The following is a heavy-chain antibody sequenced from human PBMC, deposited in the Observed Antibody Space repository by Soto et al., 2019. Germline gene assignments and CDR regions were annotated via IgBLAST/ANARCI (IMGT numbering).Heavy chain of an antibody. CDR1: GYTFTRHG. Sequence: APVKVSCKASGYTFTRHGISWVRQAPGQGLEWMGWISAYNGNTNYAQKLQGRVTMTTDTSTSTAYMELRSLRSDDTAVYYCAKAGDPVVDTYVVHYDFYGMDVWG. CDR2: ISAYNGNT. V-gene: IGHV1-18*01. D-gene: IGHD5-18*01. CDR3: AKAGDPVVDTYVVHYDFYGMDV. J-gene: IGHJ6*02.